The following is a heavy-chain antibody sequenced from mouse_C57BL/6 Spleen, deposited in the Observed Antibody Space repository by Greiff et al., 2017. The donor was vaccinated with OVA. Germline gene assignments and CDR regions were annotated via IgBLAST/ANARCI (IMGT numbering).Heavy chain of an antibody. D-gene: IGHD2-10*01. J-gene: IGHJ4*01. CDR1: GFTFSDYY. CDR3: ARRAYYLYAMDY. CDR2: INYDGSST. Sequence: EVQLVEPEGGLVQPGSSMKLSCTASGFTFSDYYMAWVRQVPEKGLEWVANINYDGSSTYYMDSLKSRFIISRDNANNILYLQMSSLKSEDTATYYCARRAYYLYAMDYWGQGTSVTVSS. V-gene: IGHV5-16*01.